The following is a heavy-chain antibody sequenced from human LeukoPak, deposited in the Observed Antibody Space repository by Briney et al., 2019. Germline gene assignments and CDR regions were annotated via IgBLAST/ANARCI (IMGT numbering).Heavy chain of an antibody. V-gene: IGHV3-23*01. D-gene: IGHD3-10*01. CDR2: ISGSAGST. Sequence: PGGSLRLSCAASGFTFSSSAMSWVRQAPGKGLEWISSISGSAGSTNYVDSVKGRFTISRDNSKNTLYLQMNSLRVEDTAVYNCAKELYFGSGSYPDYWGQGTLVTVSS. CDR3: AKELYFGSGSYPDY. CDR1: GFTFSSSA. J-gene: IGHJ4*02.